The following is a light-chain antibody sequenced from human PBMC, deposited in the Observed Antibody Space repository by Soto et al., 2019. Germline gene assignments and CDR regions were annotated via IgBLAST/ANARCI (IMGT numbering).Light chain of an antibody. CDR3: QQYGRSPT. J-gene: IGKJ1*01. Sequence: ITVTPSLGTLPLSPLERPILSCRASQSVSSRYLAWYQQKPGQAPRLLIYGASSRATGIPDRFSGSGSGTDFTLTISRLEPEDFAVYYCQQYGRSPTFGQGTKVDIK. V-gene: IGKV3-20*01. CDR2: GAS. CDR1: QSVSSRY.